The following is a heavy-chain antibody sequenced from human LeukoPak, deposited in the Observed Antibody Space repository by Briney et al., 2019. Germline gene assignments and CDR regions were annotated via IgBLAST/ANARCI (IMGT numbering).Heavy chain of an antibody. CDR2: IYTSGST. J-gene: IGHJ6*04. V-gene: IGHV4-4*07. Sequence: SETLSLTCAVSGGSISSYYWSWIRQPAGKGLEWIGRIYTSGSTNYNPSLKSRVTMSVDTSKNQFSLKLSSVTAADTAVYYCARDRPRGFREELMDVWGKGTTVTISS. D-gene: IGHD1-26*01. CDR1: GGSISSYY. CDR3: ARDRPRGFREELMDV.